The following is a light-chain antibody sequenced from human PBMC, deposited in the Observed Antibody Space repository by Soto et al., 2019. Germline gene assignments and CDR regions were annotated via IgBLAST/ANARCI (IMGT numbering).Light chain of an antibody. Sequence: XXSLGERATINCKSSQSVLYSSNNKNYLAWYQQKPGQPXKLLXYWASTRESGVPDRFSGSGSGTDFTLTISSLQAEDVAVYYCQQYYSTPWTFGQGTKVEIK. CDR3: QQYYSTPWT. CDR1: QSVLYSSNNKNY. J-gene: IGKJ1*01. CDR2: WAS. V-gene: IGKV4-1*01.